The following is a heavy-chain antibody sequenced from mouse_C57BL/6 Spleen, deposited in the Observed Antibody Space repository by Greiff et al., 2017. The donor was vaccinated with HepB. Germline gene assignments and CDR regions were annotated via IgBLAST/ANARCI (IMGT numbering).Heavy chain of an antibody. J-gene: IGHJ3*01. CDR2: INPYNGGT. CDR1: GYTFTDYY. CDR3: ARGDGYYSWFAY. Sequence: VHVKQSGPVLVKPGASVKMSCKASGYTFTDYYMNWVKQSHGKSLEWIGVINPYNGGTSYNQKFKGKATLTVDKSSSTAYMELNSLTSEDSAVYYCARGDGYYSWFAYWGQGTLVTVSA. V-gene: IGHV1-19*01. D-gene: IGHD2-3*01.